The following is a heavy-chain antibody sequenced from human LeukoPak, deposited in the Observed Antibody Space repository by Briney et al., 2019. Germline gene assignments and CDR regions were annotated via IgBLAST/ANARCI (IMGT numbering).Heavy chain of an antibody. CDR1: GGSISSSSYY. CDR2: IYYSGST. CDR3: ARVTSENYDSSGYYYDAFDI. D-gene: IGHD3-22*01. J-gene: IGHJ3*02. Sequence: PSETLSLTCTVSGGSISSSSYYWGWIRQPPGKGLEWIGSIYYSGSTYYNPSLKSRVTISVDTSKNQFSLKLSSVTAADTAVYYCARVTSENYDSSGYYYDAFDIWGQGTMVTVSS. V-gene: IGHV4-39*07.